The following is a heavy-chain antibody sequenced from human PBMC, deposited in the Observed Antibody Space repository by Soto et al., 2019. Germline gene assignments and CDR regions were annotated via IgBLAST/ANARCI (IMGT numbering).Heavy chain of an antibody. Sequence: GGSLRLSCSASGFTFNTYAMHWVRQAPGKGLEYVSAISGNGGTTYYADSVKGRFTISRDNSKNTLYFQMSSLGAEDMGVYYCVKGRKAAAGTLKAVGMDVWGQGTTVTVSS. V-gene: IGHV3-64D*06. D-gene: IGHD6-13*01. CDR1: GFTFNTYA. J-gene: IGHJ6*02. CDR2: ISGNGGTT. CDR3: VKGRKAAAGTLKAVGMDV.